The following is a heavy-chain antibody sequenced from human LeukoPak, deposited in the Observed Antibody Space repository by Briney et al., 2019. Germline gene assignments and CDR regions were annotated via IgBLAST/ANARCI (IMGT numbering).Heavy chain of an antibody. CDR1: GFTFRNYW. V-gene: IGHV3-7*01. CDR2: IKQDGSEK. J-gene: IGHJ3*01. Sequence: PGGSLRLSCATSGFTFRNYWMSWVRQAPGKGLEWVANIKQDGSEKYYADSVKGRFTLSRDNAKSSLYLQMNSLRAEDTAVFYCARFHDGFDVWGQGTMVTVSS. CDR3: ARFHDGFDV.